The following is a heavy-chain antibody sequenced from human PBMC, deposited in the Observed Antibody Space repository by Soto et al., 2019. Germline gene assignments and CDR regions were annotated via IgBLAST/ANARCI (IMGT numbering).Heavy chain of an antibody. CDR2: ISAYNGNT. Sequence: ASVKVSCKASGYTFTSYGISWVRQAPGQGLEWMGWISAYNGNTNYAQKLQGRVTMTTDTSTSTAYMELRSLRSDDTAVYYCAGDQGVEWLFLGYYYYGMDVWGQGTTVTVSS. D-gene: IGHD3-3*01. V-gene: IGHV1-18*01. CDR1: GYTFTSYG. CDR3: AGDQGVEWLFLGYYYYGMDV. J-gene: IGHJ6*02.